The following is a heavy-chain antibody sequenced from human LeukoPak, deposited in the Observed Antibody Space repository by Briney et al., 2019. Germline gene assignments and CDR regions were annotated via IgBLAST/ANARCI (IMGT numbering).Heavy chain of an antibody. CDR1: GFTLSSYW. CDR3: ARGRPHGNDY. CDR2: IASDGSST. V-gene: IGHV3-74*01. Sequence: AGGSLRLSCAASGFTLSSYWMNWVRQAPGEGLVWVSRIASDGSSTTYADSVKGRFSISRDNAKNTLYLQMNSLRVEDTAVYYCARGRPHGNDYWGQGTLVTVSS. J-gene: IGHJ4*02. D-gene: IGHD4-23*01.